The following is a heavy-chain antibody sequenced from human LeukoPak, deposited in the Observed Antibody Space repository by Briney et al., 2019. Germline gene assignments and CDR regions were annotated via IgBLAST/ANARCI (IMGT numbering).Heavy chain of an antibody. D-gene: IGHD3-10*01. CDR1: GGSISSSSYY. Sequence: SETLSLTCTVSGGSISSSSYYWGWIRQPPGKGLEWIGYIYYSGSTNYNPSLKSRVTISVDTSKNQFSLKLSSVTAADTAVYYCARQTYYGCFDYWGQGTLVTVSS. J-gene: IGHJ4*02. CDR2: IYYSGST. V-gene: IGHV4-61*05. CDR3: ARQTYYGCFDY.